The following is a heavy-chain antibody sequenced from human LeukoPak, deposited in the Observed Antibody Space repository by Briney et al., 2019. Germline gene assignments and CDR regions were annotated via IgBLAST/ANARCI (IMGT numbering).Heavy chain of an antibody. CDR1: GFTFTNYG. J-gene: IGHJ5*02. V-gene: IGHV3-23*01. CDR3: AKGCQCPSGLSSWFDP. D-gene: IGHD1-14*01. CDR2: LSGSGDGQ. Sequence: GGSLRLSCSASGFTFTNYGMSWVRQAPGKGLEWVSGLSGSGDGQFYADSVEGRFTISRDIFNNIWYLQMNSLRAEDTAVYYCAKGCQCPSGLSSWFDPRGQGTLVAVSS.